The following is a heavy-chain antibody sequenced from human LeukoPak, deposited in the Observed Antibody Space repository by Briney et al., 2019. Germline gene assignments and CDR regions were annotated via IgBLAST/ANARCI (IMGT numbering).Heavy chain of an antibody. J-gene: IGHJ4*02. CDR2: IKQDGSEK. CDR3: ARVKSSSWGGRYYFDY. Sequence: PGGSLRLSCAASGFTFSSYWMSWVRQAPGKGLEWVANIKQDGSEKYYVDSVKGRFTISRDNAKNSLYLQMNSLRAEDTAVYYCARVKSSSWGGRYYFDYWGQGTLVTVSS. V-gene: IGHV3-7*01. CDR1: GFTFSSYW. D-gene: IGHD6-13*01.